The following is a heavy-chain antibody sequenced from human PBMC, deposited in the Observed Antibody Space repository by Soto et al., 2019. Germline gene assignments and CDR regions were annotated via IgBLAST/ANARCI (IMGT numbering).Heavy chain of an antibody. J-gene: IGHJ1*01. CDR1: GGTFSGYA. Sequence: QAQLMQSGAEVKKPWSSVKVSCKASGGTFSGYAINWVRQAPGQGLEWMGGIIPLLGITDYGQKFQGRITNAADESTGTAYMDLRGLRSEDTAVYYCARDPRSITGTTSSEDFQHWGQGTLVSVSS. D-gene: IGHD1-20*01. V-gene: IGHV1-69*01. CDR2: IIPLLGIT. CDR3: ARDPRSITGTTSSEDFQH.